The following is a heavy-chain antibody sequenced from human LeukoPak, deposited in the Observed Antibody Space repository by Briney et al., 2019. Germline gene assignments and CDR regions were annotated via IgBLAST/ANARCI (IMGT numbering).Heavy chain of an antibody. CDR2: IYHGGST. CDR3: ARDTFPH. CDR1: GYSISSGYY. V-gene: IGHV4-38-2*02. Sequence: KPSETLSLTCTVSGYSISSGYYWGWISQPPGKELVWFRSIYHGGSTYYNPSINSRVTISVNTSKNQISLKLSSVTAADTAVYYCARDTFPHWGQGTLVTVSS. J-gene: IGHJ4*02.